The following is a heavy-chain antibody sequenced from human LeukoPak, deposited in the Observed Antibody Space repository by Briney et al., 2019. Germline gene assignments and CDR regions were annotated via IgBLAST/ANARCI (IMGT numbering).Heavy chain of an antibody. CDR2: ISGSGGST. V-gene: IGHV3-23*01. J-gene: IGHJ4*02. CDR3: ARRSGIAVAGAFDY. Sequence: GGSVRLSCVASGFTFSSYAMSWVRQAPGKGLEWVSAISGSGGSTYYADSVKGRFTISRDNSKNTLYLQMNSLRAEDTAVYYCARRSGIAVAGAFDYWGQGTLVTVSS. D-gene: IGHD6-19*01. CDR1: GFTFSSYA.